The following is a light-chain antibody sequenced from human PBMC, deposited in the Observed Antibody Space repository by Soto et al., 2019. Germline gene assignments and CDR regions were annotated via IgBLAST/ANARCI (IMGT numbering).Light chain of an antibody. V-gene: IGKV1-5*01. Sequence: DIQMTQSPSTLSASVGDRVTITCRASQSISSWLAWYQQKPGKAPKLLIYDASSLESGVPSRFSGSGSGTEFTLTISNLRPEDFATYYCQQSFSTPYTFGQGTKLEIK. CDR3: QQSFSTPYT. CDR2: DAS. CDR1: QSISSW. J-gene: IGKJ2*01.